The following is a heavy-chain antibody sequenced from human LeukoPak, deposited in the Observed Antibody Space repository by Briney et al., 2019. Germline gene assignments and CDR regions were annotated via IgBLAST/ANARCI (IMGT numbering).Heavy chain of an antibody. D-gene: IGHD6-13*01. CDR1: GYTFSAYG. CDR2: ISAYNGDT. CDR3: ARIYSSSWSDY. J-gene: IGHJ4*02. Sequence: ASVKVSCKASGYTFSAYGISWVRQAPGQGLEWMGWISAYNGDTNYAQKLQGRVTMTTDTSTSTAYMELRSLRSDDTAVYYCARIYSSSWSDYWGQGTLSPSPQ. V-gene: IGHV1-18*01.